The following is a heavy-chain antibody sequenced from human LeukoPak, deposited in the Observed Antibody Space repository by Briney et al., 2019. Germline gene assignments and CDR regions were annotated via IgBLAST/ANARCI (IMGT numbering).Heavy chain of an antibody. CDR2: ISYDGSNK. CDR1: GFTFSSYA. V-gene: IGHV3-30-3*01. Sequence: GGSLRLSCAASGFTFSSYAMHWVRQAPGKGLEWVAVISYDGSNKYYADSVKGRFTISRDNSKNRLYLQMNSLRAEDTAVYYCARDSIAARQVPFDYWGQGTLVTVSS. J-gene: IGHJ4*02. D-gene: IGHD6-6*01. CDR3: ARDSIAARQVPFDY.